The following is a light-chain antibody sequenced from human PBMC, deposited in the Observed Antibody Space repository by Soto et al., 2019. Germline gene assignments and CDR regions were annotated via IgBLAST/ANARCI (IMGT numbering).Light chain of an antibody. J-gene: IGKJ4*01. CDR3: QKYNSAPLT. CDR2: AAS. V-gene: IGKV1-27*01. Sequence: DVQMTQSPSSLSASLGDRVTITCRASQGIGVYLAWFQQRPGNVPKLLIYAASALQAGVPSRFSGSESGTDFNLTISSLQPEYVATYYYQKYNSAPLTFGGGTKVEIK. CDR1: QGIGVY.